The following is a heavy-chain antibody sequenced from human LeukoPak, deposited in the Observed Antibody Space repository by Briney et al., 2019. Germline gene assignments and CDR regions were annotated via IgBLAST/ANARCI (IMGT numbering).Heavy chain of an antibody. Sequence: GASVKVSCKASGYTFTSYGILWVRQAPGQGLEWMGWISAYNGNTNYAQKLQGRVTMTTDTSTSIAHMELSSLRSEDTAVYYCARDLSPGGSGQPQHYWGQGTLVTVSS. CDR1: GYTFTSYG. J-gene: IGHJ4*02. CDR2: ISAYNGNT. CDR3: ARDLSPGGSGQPQHY. V-gene: IGHV1-18*01. D-gene: IGHD3-10*01.